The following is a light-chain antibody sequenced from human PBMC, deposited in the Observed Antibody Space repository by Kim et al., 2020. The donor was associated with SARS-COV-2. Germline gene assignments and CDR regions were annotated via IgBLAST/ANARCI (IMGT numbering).Light chain of an antibody. V-gene: IGLV3-25*03. J-gene: IGLJ3*02. CDR2: KDS. CDR1: ALPKQY. Sequence: SYELTQPPSVSVSPGQTARITCSGDALPKQYAYWYQQKPGQAPVVVIYKDSEWPSGIPERFSGSSSGTTVTLTISGVQAEDEADYYCQSADSSGTWVFGGGTQLTVL. CDR3: QSADSSGTWV.